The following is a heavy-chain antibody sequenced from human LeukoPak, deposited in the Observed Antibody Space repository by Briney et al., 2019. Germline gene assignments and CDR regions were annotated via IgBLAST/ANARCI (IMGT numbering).Heavy chain of an antibody. J-gene: IGHJ4*02. CDR1: GGSIRNYQ. Sequence: SETLSLTCTLPGGSIRNYQWSWIRQPAGKGVEWSAQLHTSGSTNYNPPPKRRAPMPLDTTEDQVSLTISSVTAAHTTFYYCARRDISTGWSFDDWGQGTLVTVSS. CDR3: ARRDISTGWSFDD. CDR2: LHTSGST. D-gene: IGHD6-19*01. V-gene: IGHV4-4*07.